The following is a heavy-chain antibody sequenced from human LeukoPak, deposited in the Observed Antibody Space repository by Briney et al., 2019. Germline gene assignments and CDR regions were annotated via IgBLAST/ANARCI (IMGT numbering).Heavy chain of an antibody. CDR1: GFTFSSYS. Sequence: GGSLRLSCAASGFTFSSYSMNWVRQAPGKGLEWVSSISSSSSYIYYADSVKGRFNISRDNAKNSLYLQMNSLRAEDTAVYYCAREGVAGPFDYWGQGTLVTVSS. CDR2: ISSSSSYI. V-gene: IGHV3-21*01. D-gene: IGHD2-15*01. J-gene: IGHJ4*02. CDR3: AREGVAGPFDY.